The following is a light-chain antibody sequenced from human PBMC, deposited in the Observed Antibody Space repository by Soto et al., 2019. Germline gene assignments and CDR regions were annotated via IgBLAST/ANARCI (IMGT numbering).Light chain of an antibody. V-gene: IGLV2-14*01. J-gene: IGLJ2*01. CDR1: SSDIGGYNY. Sequence: QSALTQPASVSGSPGQSITISCTGTSSDIGGYNYVSWYQQHPGKAPKLMINDVTTRPSGISNRFSGSKSGNTASLTISGLQAEDEADYYCSSYTTSSTIVFGGGTKLTV. CDR3: SSYTTSSTIV. CDR2: DVT.